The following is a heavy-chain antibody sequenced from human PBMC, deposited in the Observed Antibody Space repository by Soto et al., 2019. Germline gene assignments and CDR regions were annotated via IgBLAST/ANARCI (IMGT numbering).Heavy chain of an antibody. CDR1: GYTFTSYG. CDR2: ISAYNGNT. D-gene: IGHD3-3*01. Sequence: GASVKVSCKPSGYTFTSYGISWVRQAPGQGLEWMGWISAYNGNTNYAQKLQGRVTMTTDTSTSTAYMELRSLRSDDTAVYYCARDTRPPYDFWSLRSRPYYYYMDVWGKGTTVTVSS. V-gene: IGHV1-18*01. CDR3: ARDTRPPYDFWSLRSRPYYYYMDV. J-gene: IGHJ6*03.